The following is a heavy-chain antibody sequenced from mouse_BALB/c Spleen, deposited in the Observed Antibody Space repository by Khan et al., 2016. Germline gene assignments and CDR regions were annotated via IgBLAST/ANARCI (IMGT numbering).Heavy chain of an antibody. V-gene: IGHV1-80*01. CDR2: IYPGDGDT. Sequence: VQLQESGAELVRPGSSVKISCKASGYAFSSYWMNWVKQRPGQGLEWIGQIYPGDGDTHYSGKFKGKVILTADKSSSTVYMKLSSLTSEDSAVYFCARGTQLANWGQGTLVTVSA. CDR1: GYAFSSYW. CDR3: ARGTQLAN. J-gene: IGHJ3*01.